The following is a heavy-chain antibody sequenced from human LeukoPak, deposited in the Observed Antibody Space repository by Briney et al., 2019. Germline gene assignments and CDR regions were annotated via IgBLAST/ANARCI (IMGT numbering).Heavy chain of an antibody. D-gene: IGHD6-25*01. Sequence: PSETLSLTCAVYGGSFSGYYWSWIRQPPGKGLEWIGEINHSGSTNYNPSLKSRVTISVDTSKNQFSLKLSSVTAADTAVYYCAREAPGFSAFDIWGQGTMVTVSS. CDR3: AREAPGFSAFDI. CDR1: GGSFSGYY. V-gene: IGHV4-34*01. J-gene: IGHJ3*02. CDR2: INHSGST.